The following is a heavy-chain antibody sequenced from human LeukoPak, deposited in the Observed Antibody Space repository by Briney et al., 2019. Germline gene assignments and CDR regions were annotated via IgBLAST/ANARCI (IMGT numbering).Heavy chain of an antibody. Sequence: PSETLSLTCTVSGGSISSGDYYWSWIRQPPGKGLEWIGYIYYSGSTNYNPSLKSRVTISVDTSKNQFSLKLSSVTAADTAVYYCARGRLTVANYYYGMDVWGQGTTVTVSS. CDR2: IYYSGST. V-gene: IGHV4-30-4*08. J-gene: IGHJ6*02. D-gene: IGHD3-9*01. CDR1: GGSISSGDYY. CDR3: ARGRLTVANYYYGMDV.